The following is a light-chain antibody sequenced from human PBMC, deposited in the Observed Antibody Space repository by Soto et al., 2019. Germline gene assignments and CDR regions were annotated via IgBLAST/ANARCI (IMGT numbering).Light chain of an antibody. CDR2: GAS. CDR1: QSVSSSY. Sequence: EIVLTQSPGTLSLSPGERATLSCRASQSVSSSYLAWYQQKTGQAPRLLIYGASSRATGIPDRFSGSGSGTDFTLTISRLEPEDFAVYYCQLYGSSRTFGQGTKVEIK. J-gene: IGKJ1*01. CDR3: QLYGSSRT. V-gene: IGKV3-20*01.